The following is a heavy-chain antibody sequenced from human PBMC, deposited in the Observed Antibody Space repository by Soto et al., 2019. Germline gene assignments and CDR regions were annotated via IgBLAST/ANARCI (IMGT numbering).Heavy chain of an antibody. D-gene: IGHD6-13*01. J-gene: IGHJ6*02. Sequence: PSETLSLTCTVSGGSISSGGYYWSWIRQHPGKGLEWIGYIYYSGSTYYNPSLKSRVTISVDTSKNQFSLKLSSVTAADTAVYYCASLEAIAAAGTSLYYYGMDVWGQGTTVTVSS. CDR1: GGSISSGGYY. CDR3: ASLEAIAAAGTSLYYYGMDV. V-gene: IGHV4-39*01. CDR2: IYYSGST.